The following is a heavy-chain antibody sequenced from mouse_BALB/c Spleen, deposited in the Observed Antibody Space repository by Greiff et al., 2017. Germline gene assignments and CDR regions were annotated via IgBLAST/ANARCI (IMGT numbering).Heavy chain of an antibody. CDR2: IYPGNSDT. D-gene: IGHD2-4*01. Sequence: EVQLQESGTVLARPGASVKMSCKASGYSFTSYWMHWVKQRPGQGLEWIGAIYPGNSDTSYNQKFKGKAKLTAVTSASTAYMELSSLTNEDSAVYYSTSLMITGAMDYWGQGTSVTVSS. J-gene: IGHJ4*01. CDR1: GYSFTSYW. V-gene: IGHV1-5*01. CDR3: TSLMITGAMDY.